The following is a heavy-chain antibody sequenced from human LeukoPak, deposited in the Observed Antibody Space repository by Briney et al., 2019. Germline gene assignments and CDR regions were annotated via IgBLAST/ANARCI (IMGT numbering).Heavy chain of an antibody. CDR2: INHSGST. CDR1: GGSFSGYY. D-gene: IGHD3-10*01. V-gene: IGHV4-34*01. CDR3: ATLVWFGYHMDV. J-gene: IGHJ6*03. Sequence: SETLSLTCAVYGGSFSGYYWSWIRQPPGKGLEWIGEINHSGSTNYNPSLKSRATISVDTSKNQFSLKLSSVTAADTAVYYCATLVWFGYHMDVWGKGTTVTVSS.